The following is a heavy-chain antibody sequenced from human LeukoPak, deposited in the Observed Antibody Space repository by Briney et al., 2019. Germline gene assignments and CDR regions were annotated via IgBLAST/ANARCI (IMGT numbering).Heavy chain of an antibody. V-gene: IGHV3-48*02. CDR3: ARFLDY. CDR1: GFTFSSYT. J-gene: IGHJ4*02. Sequence: GGSLRLSCAASGFTFSSYTMNWVRQAPGKGLEWVSYISSSSSTIHYADSVKGRFTISRDNAKKSLYLQMNSLRDEDTAVYYRARFLDYWGQGTLVTVSS. CDR2: ISSSSSTI.